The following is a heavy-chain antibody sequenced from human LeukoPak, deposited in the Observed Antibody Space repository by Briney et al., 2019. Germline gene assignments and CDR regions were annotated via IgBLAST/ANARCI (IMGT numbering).Heavy chain of an antibody. CDR3: ARDLLYSSSWDGLGY. CDR2: IYYSGST. Sequence: SETLSLTCTVSGGSISSDYWSWIRQPPGKGLEWIGYIYYSGSTNYNPSLKSRVTISVDTSKNRFSLKLSSVTAADTAVYYCARDLLYSSSWDGLGYWGQGTLVTVSS. J-gene: IGHJ4*02. V-gene: IGHV4-59*01. D-gene: IGHD6-13*01. CDR1: GGSISSDY.